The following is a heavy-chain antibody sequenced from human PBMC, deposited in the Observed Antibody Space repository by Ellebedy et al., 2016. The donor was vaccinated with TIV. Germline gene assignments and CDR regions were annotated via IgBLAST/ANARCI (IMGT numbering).Heavy chain of an antibody. CDR2: LYYTGST. Sequence: MPSETLSLTCTVSGGSISSYYWSWIRQPPVKGLEWIGSLYYTGSTNYNPSLKSRVTISVDTSKNHFSLKLTSVTAADTAVYYCARGGRITMIRGGAFDYWGQGTLVPVSS. CDR1: GGSISSYY. CDR3: ARGGRITMIRGGAFDY. J-gene: IGHJ4*02. D-gene: IGHD3-10*01. V-gene: IGHV4-59*12.